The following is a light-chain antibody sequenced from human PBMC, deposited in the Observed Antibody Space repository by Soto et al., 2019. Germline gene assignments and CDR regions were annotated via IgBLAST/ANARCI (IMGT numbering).Light chain of an antibody. CDR2: EVN. CDR3: AAWDDSLNGVV. Sequence: QSVLTQPPSASGSPGQSVTISCTGTSSDVGGYNYVSWFQHHPGKAPKLLIHEVNKRPSGVPDRFSGSKSGNTASLTVSGLQAEDEADYYCAAWDDSLNGVVFGGGTKVTVL. V-gene: IGLV2-8*01. J-gene: IGLJ2*01. CDR1: SSDVGGYNY.